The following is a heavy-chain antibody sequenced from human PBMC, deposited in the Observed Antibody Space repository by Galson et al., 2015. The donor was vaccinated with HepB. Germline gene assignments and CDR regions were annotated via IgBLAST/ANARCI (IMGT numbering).Heavy chain of an antibody. CDR3: ARGDYYDSSGSADY. J-gene: IGHJ4*02. CDR1: GFIFGSYA. CDR2: ISYDGNIR. Sequence: SLRLSCAASGFIFGSYAMHWVRQAPGKGLEWVAVISYDGNIRYYADSVKGRFTISRDNSKNTLYLQMNSLKPEDTAVYYCARGDYYDSSGSADYWGQGTLVTVSS. V-gene: IGHV3-30*04. D-gene: IGHD3-22*01.